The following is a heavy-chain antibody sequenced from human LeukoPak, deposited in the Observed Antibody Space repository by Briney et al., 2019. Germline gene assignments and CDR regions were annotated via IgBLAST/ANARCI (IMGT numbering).Heavy chain of an antibody. J-gene: IGHJ4*02. Sequence: ASVKVSCKASGGTFSSYAISWVRQAPGQGLEWMGGIIPIFGTANCAQKFQGRVTITTDESTSTAYMELSSLRSEGTAVYYCARDARGGYSYGYVPNFDYWGQGTLVTVSS. CDR2: IIPIFGTA. CDR3: ARDARGGYSYGYVPNFDY. V-gene: IGHV1-69*05. CDR1: GGTFSSYA. D-gene: IGHD5-18*01.